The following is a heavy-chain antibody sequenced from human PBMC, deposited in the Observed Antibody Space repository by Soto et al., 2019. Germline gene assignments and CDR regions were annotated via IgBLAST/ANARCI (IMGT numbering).Heavy chain of an antibody. CDR3: ATVSYYDSSGYYYYFDY. J-gene: IGHJ4*02. Sequence: ASVKVSCKVSGYTLTELSMHWVLQAPGKGLEWMGGFDPEDGETIYAQKFQGRVTMTEDTSTDTAYMELSSLRSEDTAVYYCATVSYYDSSGYYYYFDYWGQGTLVTVSS. V-gene: IGHV1-24*01. D-gene: IGHD3-22*01. CDR1: GYTLTELS. CDR2: FDPEDGET.